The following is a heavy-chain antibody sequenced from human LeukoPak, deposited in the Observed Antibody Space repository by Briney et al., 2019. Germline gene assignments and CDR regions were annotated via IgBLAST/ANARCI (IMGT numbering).Heavy chain of an antibody. CDR1: GGSISSSNW. D-gene: IGHD3-10*01. CDR2: IYHSGST. Sequence: SETLSLTCAVSGGSISSSNWWSWVRQPPGKGLGWIGEIYHSGSTNYNPSLKSRVTISVDKSKNQFSLKLSSVTAADTAVYYCARADTSGSYSSDAFDIWGQGTMVTVSS. V-gene: IGHV4-4*02. CDR3: ARADTSGSYSSDAFDI. J-gene: IGHJ3*02.